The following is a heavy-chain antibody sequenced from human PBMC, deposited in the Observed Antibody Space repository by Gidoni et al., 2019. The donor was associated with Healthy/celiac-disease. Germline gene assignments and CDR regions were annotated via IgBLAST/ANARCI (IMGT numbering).Heavy chain of an antibody. V-gene: IGHV3-21*01. Sequence: EVQLVESGGGLVKPGGSLSLACAASGPPFSRFRMNWFLQAPGKGLEWVSSSSSRSSYIYYADSVNGRFTISRDNCKNSLYLQMNSLRAEDTAVYYCAREMNCSSTSCSDAFDIWGQGTMVTVSS. D-gene: IGHD2-2*01. J-gene: IGHJ3*02. CDR1: GPPFSRFR. CDR3: AREMNCSSTSCSDAFDI. CDR2: SSSRSSYI.